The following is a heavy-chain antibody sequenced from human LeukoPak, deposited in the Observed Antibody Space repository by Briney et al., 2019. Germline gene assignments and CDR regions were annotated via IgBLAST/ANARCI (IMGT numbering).Heavy chain of an antibody. D-gene: IGHD6-19*01. CDR1: GGTFSSYA. CDR2: INPNSGDT. Sequence: ASVKVSCKASGGTFSSYAISWVRQAPGQGLEWMGRINPNSGDTKYAQKFQGRVTMTRDTSISTAYMELNRLRSDDTAVYYCARDTSGWSRGYFYYYMDVWGKGTTVTVSS. V-gene: IGHV1-2*06. CDR3: ARDTSGWSRGYFYYYMDV. J-gene: IGHJ6*03.